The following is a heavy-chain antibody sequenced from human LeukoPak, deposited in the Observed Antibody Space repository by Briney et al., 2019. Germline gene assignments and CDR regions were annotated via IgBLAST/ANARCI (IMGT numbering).Heavy chain of an antibody. Sequence: GGSLRLSCAASGFTFDDYGMSWVRQAPGKGLEWFSGINWNGGSTGYADSVKGRFTISRDNAKNSLYLQMNSLRAEDTALYHCARGGPYSSSPGYYYYMDVWGKGTTVTVSS. J-gene: IGHJ6*03. V-gene: IGHV3-20*01. D-gene: IGHD6-6*01. CDR3: ARGGPYSSSPGYYYYMDV. CDR2: INWNGGST. CDR1: GFTFDDYG.